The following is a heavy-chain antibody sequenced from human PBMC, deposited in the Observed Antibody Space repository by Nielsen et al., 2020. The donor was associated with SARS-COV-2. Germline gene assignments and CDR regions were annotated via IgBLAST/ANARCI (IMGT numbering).Heavy chain of an antibody. CDR3: TTDLPPFGRRTYFDY. V-gene: IGHV3-15*01. D-gene: IGHD1-1*01. CDR2: IKSKTDDGAT. J-gene: IGHJ4*02. Sequence: GESLKISCAASGFTFSNAWMSWVRQAPGKGLEWVGRIKSKTDDGATDYAAPVTGRFTISRDDSKNTLYLQMNSLKTEDTAVYYCTTDLPPFGRRTYFDYWGQGILVTVSS. CDR1: GFTFSNAW.